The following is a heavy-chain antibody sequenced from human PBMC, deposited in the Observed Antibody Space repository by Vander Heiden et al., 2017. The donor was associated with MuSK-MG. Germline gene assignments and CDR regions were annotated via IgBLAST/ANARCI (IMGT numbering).Heavy chain of an antibody. CDR2: ISAYNANT. CDR3: ARDSHQNFWSDYYHKWFDP. J-gene: IGHJ5*02. V-gene: IGHV1-18*01. D-gene: IGHD3-3*01. Sequence: QVQLVQSGAEVKKPGASVKVSCKASGYSFTSYGINWVRQAPGQGLEWMGWISAYNANTNYAQRMQGRVSMTTDTSTSTAYMELRSLRFDDTAVYYCARDSHQNFWSDYYHKWFDPWGQGTLVTVSS. CDR1: GYSFTSYG.